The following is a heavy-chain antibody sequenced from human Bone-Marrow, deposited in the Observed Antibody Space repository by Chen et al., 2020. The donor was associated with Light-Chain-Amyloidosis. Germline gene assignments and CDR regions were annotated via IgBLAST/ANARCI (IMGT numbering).Heavy chain of an antibody. CDR1: GFAFSRYA. J-gene: IGHJ3*02. Sequence: EVQLVESGGGLLQRGGSLRPSCAASGFAFSRYALTWVRQAPGTGLEWVSAIRGSGGSRYYGDSVKGRLTISRDNSKNALFLQMNSLRAEDTAVYYCAKDISYDDILPGYPADAFDIWGQGTMVTVSS. D-gene: IGHD3-9*01. V-gene: IGHV3-23*04. CDR3: AKDISYDDILPGYPADAFDI. CDR2: IRGSGGSR.